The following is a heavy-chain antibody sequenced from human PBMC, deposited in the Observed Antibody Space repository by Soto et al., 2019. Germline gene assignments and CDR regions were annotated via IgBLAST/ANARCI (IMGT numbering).Heavy chain of an antibody. D-gene: IGHD2-15*01. CDR3: ARCFWGVNDCSGGSCYSSLSYYYGMDV. CDR1: GGSFSGYY. J-gene: IGHJ6*02. CDR2: INHSGST. Sequence: SETLSLTCAVYGGSFSGYYWSWIRQPPGKGLEWIGEINHSGSTNYNPSLKSRVTISVDTSKNQFSLKLSSVTAADTAVYYCARCFWGVNDCSGGSCYSSLSYYYGMDVWGQGTTVTVSS. V-gene: IGHV4-34*01.